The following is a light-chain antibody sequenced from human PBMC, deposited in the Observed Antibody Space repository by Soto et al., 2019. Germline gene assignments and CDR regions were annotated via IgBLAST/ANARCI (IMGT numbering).Light chain of an antibody. CDR3: QQYNDWPLT. V-gene: IGKV3-15*01. CDR1: QSVSSN. CDR2: GAF. J-gene: IGKJ1*01. Sequence: EIVMTQSPVTLSVSPGERVTLSWRASQSVSSNLAWYQQKPGQAPSLLIYGAFTRATGIPARFSGTGSGTEFTLTISSLQSEDFALYYCQQYNDWPLTFGKGPRWIS.